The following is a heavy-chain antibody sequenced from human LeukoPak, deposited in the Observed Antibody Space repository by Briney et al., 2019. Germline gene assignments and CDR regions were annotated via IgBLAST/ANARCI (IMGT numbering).Heavy chain of an antibody. CDR1: GFTFTNYH. J-gene: IGHJ3*01. Sequence: SVKLSCKASGFTFTNYHLHWVRQAPGQGLEWMGIITPRGDSTTYAQKFRGRFTMSRDAPTSRLYIELSSRRSEAPPLYYCARPTLGSFSLAFDLWGQGTMVTVS. D-gene: IGHD1-26*01. V-gene: IGHV1-46*01. CDR3: ARPTLGSFSLAFDL. CDR2: ITPRGDST.